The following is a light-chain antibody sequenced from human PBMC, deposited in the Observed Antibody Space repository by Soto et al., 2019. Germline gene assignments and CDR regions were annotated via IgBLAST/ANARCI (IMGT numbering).Light chain of an antibody. J-gene: IGKJ1*01. V-gene: IGKV1-8*01. CDR1: QGISSY. CDR3: QQYYRDHRT. Sequence: AIRMTQSPSSFSASTGDRVTITCRASQGISSYLAWYQQKPGKAPKLLIYAASTLQSGVPSRFSGSGSGTDFTLTISCLQSEDFATYYCQQYYRDHRTFGQGTKVDIK. CDR2: AAS.